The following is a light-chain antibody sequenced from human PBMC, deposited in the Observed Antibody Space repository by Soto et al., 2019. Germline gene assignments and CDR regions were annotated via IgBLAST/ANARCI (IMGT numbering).Light chain of an antibody. CDR1: QSVSSSY. V-gene: IGKV3-15*01. CDR3: QQYNDWHTIT. CDR2: DAS. J-gene: IGKJ5*01. Sequence: EIVLTHSPSTLSLSPGSRSNLSCRASQSVSSSYLAWYQQKPGQAPRLLIYDASTRATVIPASFSGSGSGTEFTLTISSLQSEDFAVYYCQQYNDWHTITFGHGTRLEIK.